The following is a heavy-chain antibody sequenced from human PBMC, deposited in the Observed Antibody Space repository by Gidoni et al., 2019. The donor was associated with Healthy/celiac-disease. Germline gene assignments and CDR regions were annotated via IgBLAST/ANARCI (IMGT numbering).Heavy chain of an antibody. J-gene: IGHJ4*02. CDR1: GFTFSTAW. CDR2: IKSKTDGGTT. CDR3: TTDPNWNLH. V-gene: IGHV3-15*01. Sequence: EGQLVEAGGGWVKPGGSRRRSCAAAGFTFSTAWMSWGRQAPGKGLGWVGRIKSKTDGGTTDYAAPVKGRFTISRDDSKHTLYLQMNSLKTEDTAVYYCTTDPNWNLHWGQGTLVTVSS. D-gene: IGHD1-7*01.